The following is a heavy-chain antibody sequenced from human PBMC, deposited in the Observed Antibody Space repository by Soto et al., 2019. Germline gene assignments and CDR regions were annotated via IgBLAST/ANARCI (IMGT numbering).Heavy chain of an antibody. Sequence: PSETLSLTCTVSGGSISYTGHYWTWIRQFPGKGLEWLGYIYYSGSTYYRPSLQSRIRISVANSKNQFSLQLNSVTAADTAVYYCARDEDGSGYFGYWGQGALVTAPQ. CDR1: GGSISYTGHY. D-gene: IGHD3-22*01. V-gene: IGHV4-31*03. J-gene: IGHJ4*02. CDR2: IYYSGST. CDR3: ARDEDGSGYFGY.